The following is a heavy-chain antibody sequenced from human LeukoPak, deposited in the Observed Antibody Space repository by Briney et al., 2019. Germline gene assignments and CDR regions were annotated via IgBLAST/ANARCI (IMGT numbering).Heavy chain of an antibody. D-gene: IGHD5-18*01. J-gene: IGHJ4*02. V-gene: IGHV3-21*01. CDR2: ISSSSSYI. CDR3: ARAKFPGEYSPTFWDGY. CDR1: GFTLSSYA. Sequence: GGSLRLSCAASGFTLSSYAMSWVRQAPGKGLEWVSSISSSSSYIYYADSVKGRFTISRDNAKNSLYLQMNSLRAEDTAVYYCARAKFPGEYSPTFWDGYWGQGTLVTVSS.